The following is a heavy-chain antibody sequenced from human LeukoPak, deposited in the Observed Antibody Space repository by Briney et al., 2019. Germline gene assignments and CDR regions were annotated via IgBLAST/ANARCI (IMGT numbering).Heavy chain of an antibody. D-gene: IGHD4-11*01. CDR1: GFTFSSYA. CDR2: ISYDGSNK. V-gene: IGHV3-30-3*01. Sequence: GGSLRLSCAASGFTFSSYAMHWVRQAPGKGLEWVAVISYDGSNKYYADSVKGRFTISRDNSKNTLYLQMNSLRAEDTAVYYCARESMTTIDYWGQGTLVTVSS. CDR3: ARESMTTIDY. J-gene: IGHJ4*02.